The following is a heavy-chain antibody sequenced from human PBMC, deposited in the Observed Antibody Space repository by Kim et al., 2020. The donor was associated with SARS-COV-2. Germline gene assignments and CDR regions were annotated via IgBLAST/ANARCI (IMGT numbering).Heavy chain of an antibody. V-gene: IGHV4-39*01. CDR3: GRHPTGFPNWLDR. CDR2: ISYSGTP. CDR1: GGPIFSSNSYY. J-gene: IGHJ5*02. Sequence: SQTLSLTCSVFGGPIFSSNSYYGVWIRQPPGKGPEWIGSISYSGTPYSKPSLSSRVTMSIDMSKNQFSLRLTSVTAADTGVYYCGRHPTGFPNWLDRWGQGTLVTVSS.